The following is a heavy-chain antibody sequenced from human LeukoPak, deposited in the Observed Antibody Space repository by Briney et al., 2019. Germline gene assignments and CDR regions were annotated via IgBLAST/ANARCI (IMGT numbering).Heavy chain of an antibody. CDR2: ISWNSGSI. J-gene: IGHJ3*02. CDR3: AKVWTMVRGVVGAFDI. V-gene: IGHV3-9*01. D-gene: IGHD3-10*01. Sequence: GRSLRLSCTASGFTFDDYAMHWVRQAPGQGLEWVSGISWNSGSIGYADSVKGRFTISRDNAKNSLYLQMNSLRAEDTALYYCAKVWTMVRGVVGAFDIWGQGTMVTVSS. CDR1: GFTFDDYA.